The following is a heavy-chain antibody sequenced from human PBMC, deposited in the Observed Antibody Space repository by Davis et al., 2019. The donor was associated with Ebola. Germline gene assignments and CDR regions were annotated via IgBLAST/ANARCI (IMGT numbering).Heavy chain of an antibody. CDR1: GGSISSYY. CDR2: IYYSGST. CDR3: ARNQGFYCSSTSCYFGGTRFDP. J-gene: IGHJ5*02. Sequence: MPSETLSLTCTVSGGSISSYYWSWIRQPPGKGLEWIGYIYYSGSTNYNPSLKRRVTISVDTSKNQFSLKLSSVHAADTAVYYCARNQGFYCSSTSCYFGGTRFDPWGQGTLVTVSS. V-gene: IGHV4-59*01. D-gene: IGHD2-2*01.